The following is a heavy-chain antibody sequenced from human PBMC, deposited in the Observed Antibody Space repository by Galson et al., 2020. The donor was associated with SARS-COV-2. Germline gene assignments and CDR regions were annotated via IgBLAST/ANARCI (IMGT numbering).Heavy chain of an antibody. Sequence: SGPTLVKPTQTLTLTCTFSGFSLTTSGVGVGWIRQPPGKALEWLALIYWDDDKRYSPSLNSRLIITKDTSKNLVVLTMTNMDPVDTATYYCGHRTTLTNSFDYWGQGALVTVSS. J-gene: IGHJ4*02. CDR3: GHRTTLTNSFDY. CDR1: GFSLTTSGVG. V-gene: IGHV2-5*02. D-gene: IGHD4-17*01. CDR2: IYWDDDK.